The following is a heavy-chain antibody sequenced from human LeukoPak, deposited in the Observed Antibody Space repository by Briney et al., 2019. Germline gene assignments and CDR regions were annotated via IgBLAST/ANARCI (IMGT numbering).Heavy chain of an antibody. CDR2: IYSSGSA. Sequence: SETLSLTCTVSGGSINGYFWSWIRQPAGKGLEWMGRIYSSGSANYNPSFKSRVTVSIDTSRNQFSLKLRSVTAAGTAVYYCARDMFQEVIMYWFDPWGQGTPVTVSS. J-gene: IGHJ5*02. CDR1: GGSINGYF. D-gene: IGHD3-10*01. CDR3: ARDMFQEVIMYWFDP. V-gene: IGHV4-4*07.